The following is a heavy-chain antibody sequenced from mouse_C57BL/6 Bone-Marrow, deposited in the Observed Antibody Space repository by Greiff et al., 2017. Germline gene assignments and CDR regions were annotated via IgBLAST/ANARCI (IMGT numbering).Heavy chain of an antibody. CDR1: GFTFNTYA. CDR3: VREGVVAPYYYAMDY. J-gene: IGHJ4*01. D-gene: IGHD1-1*01. CDR2: IRSKSSNYAT. V-gene: IGHV10-3*01. Sequence: DAGGGLVQPKGSLKLSCAASGFTFNTYAMHWVRQAPGKGLEWVARIRSKSSNYATYYADSVKDRFTISRDDSQSMLYLQMNNLKTEDTAMYYCVREGVVAPYYYAMDYWGQGTSVTVSS.